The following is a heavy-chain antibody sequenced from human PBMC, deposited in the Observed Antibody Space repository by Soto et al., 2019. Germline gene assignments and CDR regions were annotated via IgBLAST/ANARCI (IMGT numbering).Heavy chain of an antibody. CDR3: ARPSVFRYFDWPLDS. Sequence: SQTLSLTCAISGDSVSSNSAAWNWISQSPSRGLEWLGRTYYRSKWYNDYAVSVKSRITINPDTSKNQFSLQLNSVTPEDTAVYYCARPSVFRYFDWPLDSWGQGNLVTGSS. D-gene: IGHD3-9*01. J-gene: IGHJ4*02. CDR1: GDSVSSNSAA. CDR2: TYYRSKWYN. V-gene: IGHV6-1*01.